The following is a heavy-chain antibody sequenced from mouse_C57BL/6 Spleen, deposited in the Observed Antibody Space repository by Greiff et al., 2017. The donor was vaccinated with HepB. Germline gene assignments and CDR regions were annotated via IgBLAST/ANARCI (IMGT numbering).Heavy chain of an antibody. CDR2: ISDGGSYT. J-gene: IGHJ2*01. CDR3: ARFITTFFDY. CDR1: GFTFSSYA. D-gene: IGHD1-1*01. Sequence: EVQGVESGGGLVKPGGSLKLSCAASGFTFSSYAMSWVRQTPEKRLEWVATISDGGSYTYYPDNVKGRFTISRDNAKNNLYLQMSHLKSEDTAMYYCARFITTFFDYWGQGTTLTVSS. V-gene: IGHV5-4*01.